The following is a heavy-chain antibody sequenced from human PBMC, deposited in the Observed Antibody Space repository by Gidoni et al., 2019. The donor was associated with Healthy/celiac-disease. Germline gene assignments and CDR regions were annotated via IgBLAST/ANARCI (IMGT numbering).Heavy chain of an antibody. CDR3: ARDHYGDYDFDY. J-gene: IGHJ4*02. Sequence: EVQLVESGGGLVKPGGALRLSWAASGFTFSTYSMNWVRQATGKGLEWVSSISSSSSYISYADSVKGRFTISRDNAKNSLYLQMNSLRAEDTAVYYCARDHYGDYDFDYWGQGTLVTVSS. CDR1: GFTFSTYS. CDR2: ISSSSSYI. D-gene: IGHD4-17*01. V-gene: IGHV3-21*01.